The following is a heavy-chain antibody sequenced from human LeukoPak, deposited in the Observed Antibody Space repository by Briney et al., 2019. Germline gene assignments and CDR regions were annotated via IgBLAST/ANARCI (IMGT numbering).Heavy chain of an antibody. CDR2: IKQDGSEK. J-gene: IGHJ1*01. V-gene: IGHV3-7*04. Sequence: GGSLRLSCAASGFTFSNYDMHWVRQAPGKGLEWVANIKQDGSEKYYVDSVKGRFTISRDNAKNSLYLQMNSLRAEDTAVYYCARVRDYGGKGTEYFQHWGQGTLVTVSS. D-gene: IGHD4-23*01. CDR1: GFTFSNYD. CDR3: ARVRDYGGKGTEYFQH.